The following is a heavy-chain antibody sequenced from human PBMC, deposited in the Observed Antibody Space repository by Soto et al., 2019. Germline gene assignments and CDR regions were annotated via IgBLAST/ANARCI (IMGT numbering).Heavy chain of an antibody. D-gene: IGHD6-19*01. CDR3: ARYAGYSSGWYDLAFDI. CDR2: ISAYNGNT. Sequence: ASVKVSCKASGYTFTSYGISWVRQAPGQGLEWMGWISAYNGNTNYAQKLQGRVTMTTDTSTSTAYMELRSLRSDDTAVYYCARYAGYSSGWYDLAFDIWGQGTMVIVSS. CDR1: GYTFTSYG. J-gene: IGHJ3*02. V-gene: IGHV1-18*01.